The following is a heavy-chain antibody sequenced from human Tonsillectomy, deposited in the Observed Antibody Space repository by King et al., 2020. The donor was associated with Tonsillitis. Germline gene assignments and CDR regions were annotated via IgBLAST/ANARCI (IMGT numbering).Heavy chain of an antibody. CDR3: VRDVPEALGGFDY. V-gene: IGHV6-1*01. D-gene: IGHD2-15*01. CDR1: GDSVSSNSAA. Sequence: VQLQQSGPGLVKPSQTLSLTCAISGDSVSSNSAAWNWIRQSPSRGLEWLGRTYYRSKWYNDSAVSVTSRITINPDTSKNQFSLQLNSVTPEDTAIYYCVRDVPEALGGFDYWGQGTLVTVSS. J-gene: IGHJ4*02. CDR2: TYYRSKWYN.